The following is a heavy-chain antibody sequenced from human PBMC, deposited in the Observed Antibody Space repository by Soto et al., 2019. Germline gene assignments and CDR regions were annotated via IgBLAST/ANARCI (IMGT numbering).Heavy chain of an antibody. CDR1: GGSFSGYY. J-gene: IGHJ3*02. D-gene: IGHD3-3*01. V-gene: IGHV4-34*01. CDR3: ARIGPVLRFLEWLFSPEDAFDI. CDR2: INHSGST. Sequence: QVQLQQWGAGLLKPSETLSLTCAVYGGSFSGYYWSWIRQPPGKGLEWIGEINHSGSTNYNPSLKSRVTISVDTSKNQFSLKLSSVTAADTAVYYCARIGPVLRFLEWLFSPEDAFDIWGQGTMVTVSS.